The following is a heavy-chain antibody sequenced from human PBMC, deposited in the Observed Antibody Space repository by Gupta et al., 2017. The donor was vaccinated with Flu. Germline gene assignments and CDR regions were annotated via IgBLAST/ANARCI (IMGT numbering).Heavy chain of an antibody. D-gene: IGHD4-17*01. V-gene: IGHV3-49*03. CDR3: CRGGYYARAYDF. Sequence: EVQLVESGGALVQPGRSLRLSCTAPGFTFGDYPMTWFRQAPGKGLEWVGSIKDVANGGRTKYAASVRDRFTISRDDSKNVAYLQMNSLKIEDTANYYCCRGGYYARAYDFWGQGTPVTVSS. CDR2: IKDVANGGRT. J-gene: IGHJ4*02. CDR1: GFTFGDYP.